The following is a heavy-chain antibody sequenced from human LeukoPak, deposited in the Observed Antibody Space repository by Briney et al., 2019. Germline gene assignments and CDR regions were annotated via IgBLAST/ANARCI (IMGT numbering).Heavy chain of an antibody. J-gene: IGHJ4*02. V-gene: IGHV5-51*01. D-gene: IGHD6-13*01. CDR2: IYPADSDT. CDR1: GYSFSTFW. CDR3: ARQQYGSSWYY. Sequence: GESLKISCKGSGYSFSTFWIAWVRQMPGKGLEWMGIIYPADSDTRYSPSFQGQVTISADKSINTAYLRWSSLKASDTAIYYCARQQYGSSWYYWGQGTLVTVSS.